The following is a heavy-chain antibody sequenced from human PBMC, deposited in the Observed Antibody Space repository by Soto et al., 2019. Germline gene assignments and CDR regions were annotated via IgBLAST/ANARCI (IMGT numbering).Heavy chain of an antibody. Sequence: GGSLRLSCAASGFTVSSNYMSWVRQAPGKGLEWVSVIYSGGSTYYADSVKGRFTISRDNSKNTLYLQMNSLRAEDMAVYYCAREGGYCSGGSCYFDYWGQGTLVTVSS. J-gene: IGHJ4*02. CDR1: GFTVSSNY. D-gene: IGHD2-15*01. V-gene: IGHV3-53*01. CDR2: IYSGGST. CDR3: AREGGYCSGGSCYFDY.